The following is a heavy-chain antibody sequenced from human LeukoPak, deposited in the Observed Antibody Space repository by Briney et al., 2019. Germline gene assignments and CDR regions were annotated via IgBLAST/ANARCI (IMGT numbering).Heavy chain of an antibody. J-gene: IGHJ5*02. D-gene: IGHD3-22*01. CDR1: GGSISSSSYY. CDR3: SGGSSGYYSAFDP. Sequence: SETLSLTCTVSGGSISSSSYYWGWDRQPPGKGLEWIGSIYYSGSTYYNPSLKSRVTISVDTSKNQFSLKLSSVTAADTAVYYCSGGSSGYYSAFDPWGQGTLVTVSS. CDR2: IYYSGST. V-gene: IGHV4-39*01.